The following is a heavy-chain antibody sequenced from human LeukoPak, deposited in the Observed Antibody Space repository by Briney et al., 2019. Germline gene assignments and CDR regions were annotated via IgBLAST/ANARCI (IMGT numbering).Heavy chain of an antibody. D-gene: IGHD6-13*01. CDR1: GFTVSSNY. CDR3: ARVGYTGTWYSSPPFDY. Sequence: GGSLRLSCAVSGFTVSSNYMSWVRQAPGKGLEWVSIIYSGGSTYYADSVKGRFTISRDNSKNTLYLQMNSLRAEDTAVYYCARVGYTGTWYSSPPFDYWGQGTLVTVAS. J-gene: IGHJ4*02. CDR2: IYSGGST. V-gene: IGHV3-66*01.